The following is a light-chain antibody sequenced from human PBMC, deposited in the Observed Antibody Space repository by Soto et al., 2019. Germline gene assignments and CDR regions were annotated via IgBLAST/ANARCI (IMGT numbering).Light chain of an antibody. Sequence: EIVLTQSPATLSLSPGERATLSCRTSQSVNRYLDWYQQKPGQAPRLLIYDAFNRAAGIPARFSGSGSGTDFSLTISSLEPEDFAVYYCHRRVNWPTFGPGTKVDIK. CDR2: DAF. J-gene: IGKJ3*01. CDR3: HRRVNWPT. V-gene: IGKV3-11*01. CDR1: QSVNRY.